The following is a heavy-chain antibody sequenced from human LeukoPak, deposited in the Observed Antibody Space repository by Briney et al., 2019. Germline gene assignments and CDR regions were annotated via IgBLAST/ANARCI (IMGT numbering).Heavy chain of an antibody. V-gene: IGHV4-39*01. CDR2: IYYNGNT. CDR3: TSQRGSSGFDPLHN. D-gene: IGHD5-12*01. J-gene: IGHJ4*02. Sequence: SETLSLTCTVSDGSISRSDYYWGWIRQPPGKGLERIGSIYYNGNTWYNPSLRSRTTQSVDTSKNQFSVTLSFVTAADTALYYCTSQRGSSGFDPLHNWGQGTLVTVSS. CDR1: DGSISRSDYY.